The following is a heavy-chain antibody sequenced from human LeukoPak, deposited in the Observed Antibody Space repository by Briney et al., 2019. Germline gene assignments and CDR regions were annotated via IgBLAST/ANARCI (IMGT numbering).Heavy chain of an antibody. CDR2: TYYRSKWYN. CDR1: GDSVSSNSAA. V-gene: IGHV6-1*01. Sequence: SQTLSLTCAISGDSVSSNSAAWLWITRSPSRGLEWLGRTYYRSKWYNDYAVSMKSRITINPDTSKNQFSLQLNSVTPEDTAVYYCASEGGDAFDIWGQGTMVTVSS. J-gene: IGHJ3*02. CDR3: ASEGGDAFDI. D-gene: IGHD3-16*01.